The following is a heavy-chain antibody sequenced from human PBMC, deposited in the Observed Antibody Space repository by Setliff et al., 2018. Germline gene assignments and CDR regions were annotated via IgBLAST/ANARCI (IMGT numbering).Heavy chain of an antibody. Sequence: PSETLSLTCTVSGGSMTSYYWTWIRQPPGEGLEWIGYIFYSGNTEYNPSLKSRVTISVDTSKSQFSLKLTSVTAADTAVYYCARRYEVVIITKTGAFDIWGPGTMVTVSS. J-gene: IGHJ3*02. CDR2: IFYSGNT. D-gene: IGHD3-22*01. CDR3: ARRYEVVIITKTGAFDI. V-gene: IGHV4-59*08. CDR1: GGSMTSYY.